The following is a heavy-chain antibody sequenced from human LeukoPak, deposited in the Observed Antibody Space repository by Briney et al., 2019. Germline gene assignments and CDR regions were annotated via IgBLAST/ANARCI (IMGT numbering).Heavy chain of an antibody. CDR2: LRGNGDT. Sequence: GGSLRLSCAASGFIFSSYAMSWVREAPARGLEWVSSLRGNGDTFYADSVKGRFTLSRDESRNTVCLQLNNLRVEDTAVYYCAKASWVSSADAVLWGQGTVVTVSS. D-gene: IGHD3-16*01. J-gene: IGHJ4*02. V-gene: IGHV3-23*01. CDR3: AKASWVSSADAVL. CDR1: GFIFSSYA.